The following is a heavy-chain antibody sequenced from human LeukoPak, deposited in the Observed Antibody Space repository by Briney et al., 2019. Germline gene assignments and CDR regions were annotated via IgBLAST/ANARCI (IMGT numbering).Heavy chain of an antibody. CDR3: AIDMNGDTRG. CDR1: GFSFSCTW. D-gene: IGHD2-21*01. CDR2: IKPDGSQK. J-gene: IGHJ4*02. V-gene: IGHV3-7*01. Sequence: SGGSLRLSCGTWGFSFSCTWMTWVRQAPGKGLECVANIKPDGSQKYYLDSVKGRFTVSRDNAKNSLYLQMNSLRVEDTAIYFCAIDMNGDTRGWGQGTLVTVSS.